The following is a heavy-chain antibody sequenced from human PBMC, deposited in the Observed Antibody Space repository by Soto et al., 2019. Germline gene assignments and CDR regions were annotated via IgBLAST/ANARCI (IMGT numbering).Heavy chain of an antibody. D-gene: IGHD6-13*01. CDR2: IYPGDSDT. J-gene: IGHJ1*01. Sequence: GESLKISCKGSGCSFTTNWIGWVRQMPGKGLEWMGVIYPGDSDTRYSPSFQGQVAISADKSINTAYLQWSSLKASDTAMYYCARHSGVAEDGTDWGQGTLVTVSS. CDR1: GCSFTTNW. CDR3: ARHSGVAEDGTD. V-gene: IGHV5-51*01.